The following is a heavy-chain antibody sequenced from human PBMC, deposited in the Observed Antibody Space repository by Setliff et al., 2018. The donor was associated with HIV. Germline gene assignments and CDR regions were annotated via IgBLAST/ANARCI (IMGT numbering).Heavy chain of an antibody. CDR3: ARDHHSGRGSNFPWYSDL. CDR2: IYTSGRT. Sequence: SETLSLTCTVSGGSIRSFFWSWVRQPPGKGLEWIGHIYTSGRTNYNPSLMSRLTISVDTSKNQFSLKLSSVAAADTAVYYCARDHHSGRGSNFPWYSDLWGRGTLVTVSS. J-gene: IGHJ2*01. V-gene: IGHV4-4*08. CDR1: GGSIRSFF. D-gene: IGHD1-26*01.